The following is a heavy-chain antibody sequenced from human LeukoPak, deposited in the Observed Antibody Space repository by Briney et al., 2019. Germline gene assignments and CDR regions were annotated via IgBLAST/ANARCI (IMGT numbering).Heavy chain of an antibody. CDR1: GYTFTSYG. Sequence: GASVKVSCKASGYTFTSYGISWVRQAPGQGLEWMGWISAYNGNTNYAQKLQGRVTMTTDTSTSTVYMELRSLRSDDTAVYYCARVPYYYYYGMDVWGQGTTVTVSS. CDR3: ARVPYYYYYGMDV. V-gene: IGHV1-18*01. CDR2: ISAYNGNT. J-gene: IGHJ6*02.